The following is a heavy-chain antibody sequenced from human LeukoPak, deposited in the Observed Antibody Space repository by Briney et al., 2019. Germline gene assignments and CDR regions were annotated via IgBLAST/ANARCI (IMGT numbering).Heavy chain of an antibody. CDR3: VGEVPAARKPNWFDP. Sequence: GGSLRLSCGASGFTFSSYGMHWVRQAPGKGLEWVSSISSSSSYIYYADSVKGRFTISRDNAKNSLYLQMNSLRAEDTAVYYCVGEVPAARKPNWFDPWGQGTLVTVSS. J-gene: IGHJ5*02. V-gene: IGHV3-21*01. CDR1: GFTFSSYG. D-gene: IGHD2-2*01. CDR2: ISSSSSYI.